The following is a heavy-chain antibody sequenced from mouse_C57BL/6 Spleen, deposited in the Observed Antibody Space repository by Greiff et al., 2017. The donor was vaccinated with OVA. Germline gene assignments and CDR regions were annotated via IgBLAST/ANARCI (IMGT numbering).Heavy chain of an antibody. J-gene: IGHJ4*01. CDR1: GYTFTSYW. CDR2: IDPSDSYT. Sequence: VQLQQPGAELVMPGASVKLSCTASGYTFTSYWMHWVKQRPGQGLEWIGEIDPSDSYTNYNQKFKGKSTLTVDKSSSTAYMQLSSLTSEDSAVYYCARYGSSIYYAMDYWGQGTSVTVSS. D-gene: IGHD1-1*01. CDR3: ARYGSSIYYAMDY. V-gene: IGHV1-69*01.